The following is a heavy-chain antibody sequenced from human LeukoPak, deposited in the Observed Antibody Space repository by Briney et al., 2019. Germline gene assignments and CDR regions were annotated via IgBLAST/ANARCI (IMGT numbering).Heavy chain of an antibody. CDR2: MNPNSGNT. V-gene: IGHV1-8*01. CDR3: ARGRFYGSGSFLIRLYYYGMDV. CDR1: GYTFTSYD. J-gene: IGHJ6*02. D-gene: IGHD3-10*01. Sequence: ASVKVSCKASGYTFTSYDINWVRQATGQGLEWRGWMNPNSGNTGYAQKFQGRVTMTRNTSISTAYMELSSLRSEDTAVYYCARGRFYGSGSFLIRLYYYGMDVWGQGTTVTVSS.